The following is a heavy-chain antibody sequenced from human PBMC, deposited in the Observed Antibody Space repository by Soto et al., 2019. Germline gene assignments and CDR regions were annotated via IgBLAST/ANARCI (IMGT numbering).Heavy chain of an antibody. CDR3: ARAKTTRITMIVVAAPLDY. CDR2: ISAYNGNT. CDR1: GYTFTSYG. V-gene: IGHV1-18*01. J-gene: IGHJ4*02. Sequence: GASVKVSCKASGYTFTSYGISWVRQAPGQGLEWMGWISAYNGNTNYAQKLQGRVTMTTDTSTSTAYMGLRSLRSDDTAVYYCARAKTTRITMIVVAAPLDYWGQGTLVTVSS. D-gene: IGHD3-22*01.